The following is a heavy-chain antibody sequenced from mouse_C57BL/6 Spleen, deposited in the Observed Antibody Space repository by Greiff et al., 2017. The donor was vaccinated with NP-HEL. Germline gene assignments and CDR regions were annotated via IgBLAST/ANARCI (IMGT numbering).Heavy chain of an antibody. CDR2: IDPEDGDT. D-gene: IGHD2-3*01. J-gene: IGHJ2*01. CDR3: TRWLLRTYYFDY. V-gene: IGHV14-1*01. Sequence: VHVKQSGAELVRPGASVKLSCTASGFNIKDYYMHWVKQRPEQGLEWIGRIDPEDGDTEYAPKFQGKATMTADTSSNTAYLQLSSLTSEDTAVYYCTRWLLRTYYFDYWGQGTTLTVSS. CDR1: GFNIKDYY.